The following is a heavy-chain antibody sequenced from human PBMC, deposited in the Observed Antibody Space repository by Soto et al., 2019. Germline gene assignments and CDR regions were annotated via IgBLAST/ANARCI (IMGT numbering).Heavy chain of an antibody. CDR3: ARETYGDYVGYFDP. CDR2: INHSGST. D-gene: IGHD4-17*01. V-gene: IGHV4-34*01. J-gene: IGHJ5*02. Sequence: SQTLSLTCAFDGWSFSGYYWTLIRQPPGTGLEWIGEINHSGSTNYNPSLKSRVTISVDRSKNQFSLKVRSVTAADTAVYYCARETYGDYVGYFDPWGQGIQVTVSS. CDR1: GWSFSGYY.